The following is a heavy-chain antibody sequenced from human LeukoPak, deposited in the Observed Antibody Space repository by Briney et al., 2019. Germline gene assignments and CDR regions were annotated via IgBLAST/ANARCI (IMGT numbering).Heavy chain of an antibody. CDR1: GFSLYTYS. CDR2: ITSTSTYI. V-gene: IGHV3-21*01. CDR3: ARVGSAAPVTSSGHTIDY. Sequence: GESLRLSCAVSGFSLYTYSMNWVRQAPGKGLEWVSSITSTSTYIYYADSVKGRFAISRDNAKNSLYLQMNSLRVEDTAVYYCARVGSAAPVTSSGHTIDYWGQGTLVIVSS. J-gene: IGHJ4*02. D-gene: IGHD3-22*01.